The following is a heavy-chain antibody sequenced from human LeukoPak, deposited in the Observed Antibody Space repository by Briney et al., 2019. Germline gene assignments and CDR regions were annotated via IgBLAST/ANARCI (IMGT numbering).Heavy chain of an antibody. CDR3: AKDIKAVAGTLFDY. CDR2: ISWDGGST. D-gene: IGHD6-19*01. CDR1: GFTFDDYT. V-gene: IGHV3-43*01. J-gene: IGHJ4*02. Sequence: PGGSLRLSCAASGFTFDDYTVHWVRQAPGKGLEWVSLISWDGGSTYYADSVKGRVTISRDNSKNSLYLQMNSLRTEDTALYYCAKDIKAVAGTLFDYWGQGTLVTVSS.